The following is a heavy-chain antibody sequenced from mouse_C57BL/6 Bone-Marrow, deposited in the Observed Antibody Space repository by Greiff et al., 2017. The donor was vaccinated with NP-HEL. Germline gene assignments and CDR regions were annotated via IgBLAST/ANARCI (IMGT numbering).Heavy chain of an antibody. Sequence: QVQLQQPGAELVKPGASVKLSCKASGYTFTSYWMQWVKQRPGQVLEWIGEIDPSDSYTNYNQKFKGKATLTVDTSSSTAYMQLSSLTSEDSAVYYCAREEGWYFDVWGTGTTVTVSS. CDR3: AREEGWYFDV. V-gene: IGHV1-50*01. J-gene: IGHJ1*03. CDR1: GYTFTSYW. CDR2: IDPSDSYT.